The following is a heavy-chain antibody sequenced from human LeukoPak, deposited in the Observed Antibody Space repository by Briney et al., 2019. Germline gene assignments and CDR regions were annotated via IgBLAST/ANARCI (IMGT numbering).Heavy chain of an antibody. J-gene: IGHJ4*02. CDR2: ISYDGSNK. D-gene: IGHD6-13*01. CDR1: GFTFSSYG. V-gene: IGHV3-30*03. Sequence: GGSLRLSCAASGFTFSSYGMHWVRQAPGKGLEWVAVISYDGSNKYYADSVKGRFTISRDNSKNTLYLQMNSLRAEDTAVYYCATDYSSSWYPGDYWGQGTLVTVSS. CDR3: ATDYSSSWYPGDY.